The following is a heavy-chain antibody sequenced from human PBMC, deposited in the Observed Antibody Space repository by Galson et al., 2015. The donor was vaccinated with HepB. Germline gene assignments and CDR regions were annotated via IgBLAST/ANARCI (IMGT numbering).Heavy chain of an antibody. CDR3: ARVGTTSSGGFNY. CDR2: INHGGSEK. D-gene: IGHD1-14*01. J-gene: IGHJ4*02. Sequence: SLRLSCAASGFTFSSYWMTWVRQAPGKGLERVANINHGGSEKYYVGSVKGRFTISRDNAKNSLYLQMNSLRAEDTAVYYCARVGTTSSGGFNYWGQGTLVTVS. CDR1: GFTFSSYW. V-gene: IGHV3-7*01.